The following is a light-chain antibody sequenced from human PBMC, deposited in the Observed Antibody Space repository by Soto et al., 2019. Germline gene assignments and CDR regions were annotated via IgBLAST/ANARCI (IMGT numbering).Light chain of an antibody. CDR1: QGINHY. Sequence: DIQMTQSPSAMSASVGDRVTITCQASQGINHYLAWFQQKPGKVPKRLIYAVSTLQSGVPSRFSGSGSGTDFTLTISSLQPEDFATYYCQQSYSTPRTFGQGTKVDIK. CDR3: QQSYSTPRT. CDR2: AVS. V-gene: IGKV1-17*03. J-gene: IGKJ2*01.